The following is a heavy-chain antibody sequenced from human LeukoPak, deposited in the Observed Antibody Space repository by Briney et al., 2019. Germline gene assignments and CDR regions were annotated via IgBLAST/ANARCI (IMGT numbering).Heavy chain of an antibody. CDR2: ISGSGTDI. V-gene: IGHV3-21*01. CDR3: ARDKTYGEQFDS. Sequence: PGGSLRLSCAASGFTFNTYSMNWVRQTPGKGLEWVSSISGSGTDIYYADSMKGRITISRENAKNSLYLQMNSLRAEDTAVYYCARDKTYGEQFDSWGQGTLATVSS. D-gene: IGHD4-17*01. J-gene: IGHJ4*02. CDR1: GFTFNTYS.